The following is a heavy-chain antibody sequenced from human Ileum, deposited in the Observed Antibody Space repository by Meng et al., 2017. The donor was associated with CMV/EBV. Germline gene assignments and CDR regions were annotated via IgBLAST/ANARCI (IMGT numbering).Heavy chain of an antibody. CDR1: GFDFSSIA. V-gene: IGHV3-23*01. Sequence: EGQLLGFGGDCLQPGGSLRLSCAASGFDFSSIALSWVRQAPGKGLEWVSSITTGGDTHYADSVKGRFTISRDNSKNMLYLQMDSLRAEDTALFYCAKLIGHTGGYWGQGTLVTVSS. J-gene: IGHJ4*02. CDR2: ITTGGDT. D-gene: IGHD2-8*02. CDR3: AKLIGHTGGY.